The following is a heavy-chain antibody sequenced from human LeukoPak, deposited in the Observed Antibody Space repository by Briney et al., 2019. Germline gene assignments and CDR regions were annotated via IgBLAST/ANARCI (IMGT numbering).Heavy chain of an antibody. Sequence: SGGSLRLSCADSGFTFSDYYMSWIRQGPGKGLEWVSYVSSSGSTINYADSVKGRFTISRDNAKNSLYLQMNSLRAEDTAVYYCAREKGMGTTYFDYWGQGTLVTVSS. CDR2: VSSSGSTI. CDR3: AREKGMGTTYFDY. V-gene: IGHV3-11*01. CDR1: GFTFSDYY. J-gene: IGHJ4*02. D-gene: IGHD1-7*01.